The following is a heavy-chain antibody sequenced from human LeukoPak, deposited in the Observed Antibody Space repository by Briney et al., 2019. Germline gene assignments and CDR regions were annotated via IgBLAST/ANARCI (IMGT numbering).Heavy chain of an antibody. CDR3: ARHRLGRYYGSGSYYWTPSFGTFDY. CDR2: IYYSGST. V-gene: IGHV4-39*01. D-gene: IGHD3-10*01. J-gene: IGHJ4*02. CDR1: GGSISSSSYY. Sequence: SETLSLTCTVSGGSISSSSYYWGWIRQPPGKGLEWIGSIYYSGSTYYNPSLKSRVTISVDTSKNQFSLKLSSVTAADTAVYYCARHRLGRYYGSGSYYWTPSFGTFDYWGQGTLVTVSS.